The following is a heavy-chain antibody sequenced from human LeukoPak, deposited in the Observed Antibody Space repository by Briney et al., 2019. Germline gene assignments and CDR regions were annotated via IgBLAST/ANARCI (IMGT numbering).Heavy chain of an antibody. CDR2: INAGNGNT. CDR1: GYTFINFA. J-gene: IGHJ6*04. V-gene: IGHV1-3*01. D-gene: IGHD3-22*01. CDR3: ARAHYASSNIKVPFDV. Sequence: GASVKVSCKASGYTFINFAINWGRQAPGQRPEWMGWINAGNGNTKYSQKFQDRVTMTRDTATSTVYMELSSLRSDDTAVYYCARAHYASSNIKVPFDVWGKGTTVTVSS.